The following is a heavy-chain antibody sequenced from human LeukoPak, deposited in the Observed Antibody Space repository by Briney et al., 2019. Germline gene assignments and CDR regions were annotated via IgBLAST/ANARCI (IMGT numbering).Heavy chain of an antibody. D-gene: IGHD2-2*01. Sequence: SETLSLTCTVFGGSISSYYWSWIRKSAGKGLNWIGRIYTSGRTNYNPSLKSRVTMSVDTSKNQFSLKLSSVTAADTAVYYCARDHQGYCSSTSCYADYYYYMDVWGKGTTVTISS. CDR1: GGSISSYY. CDR3: ARDHQGYCSSTSCYADYYYYMDV. J-gene: IGHJ6*03. CDR2: IYTSGRT. V-gene: IGHV4-4*07.